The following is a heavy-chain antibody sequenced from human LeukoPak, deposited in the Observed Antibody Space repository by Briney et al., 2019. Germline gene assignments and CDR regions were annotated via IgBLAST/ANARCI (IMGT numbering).Heavy chain of an antibody. CDR3: ARVAVAGYFDY. V-gene: IGHV3-23*01. CDR1: GFTFSAFG. CDR2: ISGSGGST. J-gene: IGHJ4*02. D-gene: IGHD6-19*01. Sequence: GGSLRLSCAASGFTFSAFGMNWVRQAPGKGLEWVSAISGSGGSTYYADSVKGRFTISRDNSKNTLYLQMNSLRAEDTAVYYCARVAVAGYFDYWGQGTLVTVSS.